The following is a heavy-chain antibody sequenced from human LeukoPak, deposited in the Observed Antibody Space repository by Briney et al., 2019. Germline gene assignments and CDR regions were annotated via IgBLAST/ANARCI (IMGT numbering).Heavy chain of an antibody. Sequence: PSETLSLTCTVSGGSISSSSYYWGWIRQPPGKGLEWIGSIYYSGSTYYNPSLKSRVTISVDTSKNQFSLKLSSVTAADTAVYYCARDTPPYCSSTSCQGAFDIWGQGTMVTVSS. CDR1: GGSISSSSYY. J-gene: IGHJ3*02. CDR2: IYYSGST. V-gene: IGHV4-39*07. D-gene: IGHD2-2*01. CDR3: ARDTPPYCSSTSCQGAFDI.